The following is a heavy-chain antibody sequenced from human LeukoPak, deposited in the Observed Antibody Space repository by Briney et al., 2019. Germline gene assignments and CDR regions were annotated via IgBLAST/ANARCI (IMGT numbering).Heavy chain of an antibody. CDR3: ARAPSRGYSYGLNYYYYMDV. D-gene: IGHD5-18*01. CDR2: IYHSGST. V-gene: IGHV4-38-2*02. CDR1: GYSISSGYY. Sequence: PSETLSLTCTVSGYSISSGYYWGWIRQPPGKGLEWIGSIYHSGSTYYNPSLKSRVTLSVDTSKNQFSLKLSSVTAADTAVYYCARAPSRGYSYGLNYYYYMDVWGKGTTVTVSS. J-gene: IGHJ6*03.